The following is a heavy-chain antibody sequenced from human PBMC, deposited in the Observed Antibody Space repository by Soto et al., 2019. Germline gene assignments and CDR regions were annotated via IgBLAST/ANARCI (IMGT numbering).Heavy chain of an antibody. CDR3: ARPSSSRTYYYYGMDV. CDR2: INAGNGNK. D-gene: IGHD6-6*01. V-gene: IGHV1-3*01. Sequence: ASVKVSCKASGYTFTSYAIHWVRQAPGQKLEWMGWINAGNGNKKYSQKFQGRVTITRDTSASTAYMELSSLRSEDTVLFYCARPSSSRTYYYYGMDVWGQGTTVTVSS. CDR1: GYTFTSYA. J-gene: IGHJ6*02.